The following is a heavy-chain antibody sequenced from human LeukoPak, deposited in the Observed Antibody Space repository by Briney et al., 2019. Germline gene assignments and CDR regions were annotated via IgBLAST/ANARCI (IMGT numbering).Heavy chain of an antibody. CDR3: ARPGYSSGWYDS. CDR1: GFTFSSYW. CDR2: INTDGSST. J-gene: IGHJ5*01. V-gene: IGHV3-74*01. Sequence: PGGSLRLSCAASGFTFSSYWMHWVRQAPGKGLVWVSRINTDGSSTNYADSVKGRFTISRDNAKNTLYLQMNSLRAEDTAVYYCARPGYSSGWYDSWGQGTLVTVPS. D-gene: IGHD6-19*01.